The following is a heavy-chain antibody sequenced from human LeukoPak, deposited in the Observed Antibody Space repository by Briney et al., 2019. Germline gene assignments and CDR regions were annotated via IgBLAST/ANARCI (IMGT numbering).Heavy chain of an antibody. Sequence: GGSLRLSCAASEFSFSSDGMHWVRRAPGKGLQWVARLWYDGTNKYHADSVKGRFTISRDNSQSTLYLQMNSLRAEDTAVYYCARARNNYDSSGFSALDYWGQGTLVTVSS. V-gene: IGHV3-33*01. J-gene: IGHJ4*02. CDR3: ARARNNYDSSGFSALDY. D-gene: IGHD3-22*01. CDR1: EFSFSSDG. CDR2: LWYDGTNK.